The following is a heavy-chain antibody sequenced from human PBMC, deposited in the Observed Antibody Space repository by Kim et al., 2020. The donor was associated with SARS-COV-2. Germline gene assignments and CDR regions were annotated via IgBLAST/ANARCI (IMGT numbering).Heavy chain of an antibody. CDR2: IIPIFGTA. CDR1: GGTFSSYA. J-gene: IGHJ6*02. CDR3: ARSGYSSGGRYYYGMDV. V-gene: IGHV1-69*13. Sequence: SVKVSCKASGGTFSSYAISWVRQAPGQGLEWMGGIIPIFGTANYAQKFQGRATITADESTSTAYMELSSLRSEDTAVYYCARSGYSSGGRYYYGMDVWGQGTTVTVSS. D-gene: IGHD6-19*01.